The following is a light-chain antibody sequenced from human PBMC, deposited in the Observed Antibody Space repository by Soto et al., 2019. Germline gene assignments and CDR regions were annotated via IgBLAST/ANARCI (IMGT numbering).Light chain of an antibody. V-gene: IGKV1-5*03. CDR3: QHYTISGCT. Sequence: DIQLTQSSSTLSASIGDRVTITCRASQSIDGWLAWYQQKPGEAPKLLIYKSSTSQPGVPSRFSGSGSGTDFTLTISTLQPGDFATYYCQHYTISGCTFGQGTKLEIK. CDR2: KSS. J-gene: IGKJ2*02. CDR1: QSIDGW.